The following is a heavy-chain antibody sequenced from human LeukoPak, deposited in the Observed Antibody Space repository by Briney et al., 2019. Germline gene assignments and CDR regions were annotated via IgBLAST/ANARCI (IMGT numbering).Heavy chain of an antibody. Sequence: PGGSLRLSCAASGFTFSTYSMNWVRQAPGKGLEWVSYISSSSSTINYADSVKGRFTISRDDAKSSLYLQMNTLRAEDTAVYYCARAGHVITMIVVLDAFDIWGQGTMVTVSS. V-gene: IGHV3-48*04. CDR2: ISSSSSTI. CDR1: GFTFSTYS. CDR3: ARAGHVITMIVVLDAFDI. D-gene: IGHD3-22*01. J-gene: IGHJ3*02.